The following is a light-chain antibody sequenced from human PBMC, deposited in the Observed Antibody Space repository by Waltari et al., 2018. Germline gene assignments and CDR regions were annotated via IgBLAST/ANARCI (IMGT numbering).Light chain of an antibody. Sequence: QSALTHHTPVSWSPGQSPPIPGTRTSRYVGSYHHASWYQQYPGKVPHLLIYDVSDRPSGVSSRFSGSKSGNTASLTISGLQADDEADYYCNSYTGSSSWVFGGGTKLTVL. CDR2: DVS. J-gene: IGLJ3*02. CDR1: SRYVGSYHH. CDR3: NSYTGSSSWV. V-gene: IGLV2-14*01.